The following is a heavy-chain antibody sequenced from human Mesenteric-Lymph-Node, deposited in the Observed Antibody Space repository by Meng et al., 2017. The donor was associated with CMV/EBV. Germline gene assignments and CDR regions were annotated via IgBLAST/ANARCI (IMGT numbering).Heavy chain of an antibody. CDR3: GRDLPGGLAAEKGLDY. CDR2: ISYDGSNT. CDR1: FSFTSYS. V-gene: IGHV3-30-3*01. Sequence: FSFTSYSRHWVRQAPGKGLEWVALISYDGSNTYYADSVKGRFTISRDNSKNTLYVQMNSLRAEDTAVYYCGRDLPGGLAAEKGLDYWGQGTLVTVSS. J-gene: IGHJ4*02. D-gene: IGHD6-13*01.